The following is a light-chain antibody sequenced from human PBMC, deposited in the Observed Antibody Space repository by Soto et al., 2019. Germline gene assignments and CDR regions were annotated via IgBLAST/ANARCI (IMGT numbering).Light chain of an antibody. Sequence: AIQLTQSPSSLSASVGDRVTITCRASQDISSALAWYQHNPGRAPRLLIYDASSLQSGVPSRFSGSGSGTDFTLTISSLQPEDFATYYCQQFQSYAPTFGGGTMLEIK. CDR1: QDISSA. CDR2: DAS. V-gene: IGKV1-13*02. CDR3: QQFQSYAPT. J-gene: IGKJ4*01.